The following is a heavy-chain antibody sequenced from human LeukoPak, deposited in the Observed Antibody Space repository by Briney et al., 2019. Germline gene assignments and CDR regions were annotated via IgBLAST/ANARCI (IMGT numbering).Heavy chain of an antibody. CDR2: ISDSGGST. Sequence: PGGSLRLSCAASGFTFSSYAMSWVRQAPGKGLEWVSAISDSGGSTYYADSVKGRFTISRDNSKNTLYPQVNSLRAEDTAVYYCAKRVGPGRAFDIWGQGTMVTVSS. CDR1: GFTFSSYA. J-gene: IGHJ3*02. D-gene: IGHD3-10*01. CDR3: AKRVGPGRAFDI. V-gene: IGHV3-23*01.